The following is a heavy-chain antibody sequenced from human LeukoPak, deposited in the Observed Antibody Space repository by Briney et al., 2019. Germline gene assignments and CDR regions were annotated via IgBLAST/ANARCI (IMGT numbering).Heavy chain of an antibody. V-gene: IGHV6-1*01. Sequence: TSQTLSLTCAISGDSVSSDSVVWDWIRQSPSRGLEWLGRTYYRSKWYFDYALSVKSRMTINPDTSKNQFSLQLNSVTPEDTAVYYCAREIGLRRGVLNPIDYWGQGTLVTVSS. D-gene: IGHD3-10*01. CDR2: TYYRSKWYF. CDR1: GDSVSSDSVV. CDR3: AREIGLRRGVLNPIDY. J-gene: IGHJ4*02.